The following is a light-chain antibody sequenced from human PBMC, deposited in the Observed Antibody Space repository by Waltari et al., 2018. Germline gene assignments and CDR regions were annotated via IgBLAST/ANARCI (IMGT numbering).Light chain of an antibody. J-gene: IGKJ2*01. Sequence: DIVMTQSPDSLAVSLGERATINCKSSQSVLYSSNNKNQLAWYQQKPGQPPKLLIYWASTRESVVPDRFSCSGSGTDFTLTISSLQAEDVAVYYCQQYYITPYTFGQVTKLEIK. CDR2: WAS. V-gene: IGKV4-1*01. CDR3: QQYYITPYT. CDR1: QSVLYSSNNKNQ.